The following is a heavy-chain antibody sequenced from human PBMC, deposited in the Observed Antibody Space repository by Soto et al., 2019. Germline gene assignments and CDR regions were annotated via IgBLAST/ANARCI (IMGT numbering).Heavy chain of an antibody. V-gene: IGHV4-4*07. CDR3: ARDAVAGTRRAFDI. CDR2: IYTSGST. Sequence: TLSLTCTVSGGSISSYYWSWIRQPAGKGLEWIGRIYTSGSTNYNPSLKSRVTMSVDTSKNQFSLKLSSVTAADTAVYYCARDAVAGTRRAFDIWGQGTMFTVSS. D-gene: IGHD6-19*01. CDR1: GGSISSYY. J-gene: IGHJ3*02.